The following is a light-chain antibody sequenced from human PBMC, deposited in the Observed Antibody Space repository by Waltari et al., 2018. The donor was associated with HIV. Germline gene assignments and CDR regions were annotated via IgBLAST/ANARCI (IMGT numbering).Light chain of an antibody. CDR1: ERVGSNY. Sequence: EIVLTQSPDTLSMSPGERVPLSCRASERVGSNYVAWYQQKHGQAPRLLIYGASSRATGIPDRFSGSGSGTDYTLTISRLEPEDFAVYYCQQYGRSPRTFGQGTKVEIK. CDR2: GAS. J-gene: IGKJ1*01. CDR3: QQYGRSPRT. V-gene: IGKV3-20*01.